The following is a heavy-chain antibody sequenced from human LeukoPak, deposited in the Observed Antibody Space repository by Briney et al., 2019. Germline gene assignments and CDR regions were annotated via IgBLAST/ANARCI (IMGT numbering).Heavy chain of an antibody. D-gene: IGHD3-10*01. J-gene: IGHJ4*02. Sequence: GGSLRLSCAASGFTFSSYSMNWVRQAPGKGLEWVSSISSSSSYIYYAASVKGRFTISRDNAKNSLYLQMNSLRAEDTAVYYCARASLNDYYGSGSYKVWGQGTLVTVSS. CDR3: ARASLNDYYGSGSYKV. CDR2: ISSSSSYI. V-gene: IGHV3-21*01. CDR1: GFTFSSYS.